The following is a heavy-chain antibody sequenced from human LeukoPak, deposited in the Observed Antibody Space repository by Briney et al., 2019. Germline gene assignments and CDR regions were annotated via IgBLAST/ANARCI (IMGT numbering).Heavy chain of an antibody. D-gene: IGHD3-10*01. V-gene: IGHV3-74*01. Sequence: GGSLRLSCEVSGFTFSSYWMYWVRQAPGKGLVWVSRINSDGSRTSYADSVKGRFTISRDNAKNTLYLQMNSLRAEDTAVYYCASSASYPLDYWSQGTLVTVSS. CDR2: INSDGSRT. CDR1: GFTFSSYW. J-gene: IGHJ4*02. CDR3: ASSASYPLDY.